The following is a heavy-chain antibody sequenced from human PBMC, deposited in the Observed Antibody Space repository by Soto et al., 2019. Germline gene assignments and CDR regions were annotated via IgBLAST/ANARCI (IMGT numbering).Heavy chain of an antibody. CDR1: GGSISSYY. J-gene: IGHJ4*02. CDR3: ARVGVSGSYYWVFDY. D-gene: IGHD1-26*01. Sequence: NPSETLSLTCTVSGGSISSYYWSWIRQPPGKGLEWIGYIYYSGSTNYNPSLKSRVTISVDTSKNQFSLKLSSVTAADTAVYYCARVGVSGSYYWVFDYWGQGTLVTVSS. V-gene: IGHV4-59*01. CDR2: IYYSGST.